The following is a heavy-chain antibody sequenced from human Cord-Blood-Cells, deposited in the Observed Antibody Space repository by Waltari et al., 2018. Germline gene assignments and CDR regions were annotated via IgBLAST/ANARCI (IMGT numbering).Heavy chain of an antibody. J-gene: IGHJ4*02. CDR1: GGSIRSGSYY. Sequence: QVQLQESGPGLVKPSQTLSLPCTVSGGSIRSGSYYRRWIRQPAGKGLEWIGYIYTSGSTNYNPSLKSRVTISVDTSKNQFSLKLSSVTAADTAVYYCARRPFWSGYYFDYWGQGTLVTVSS. CDR3: ARRPFWSGYYFDY. V-gene: IGHV4-61*09. D-gene: IGHD3-3*01. CDR2: IYTSGST.